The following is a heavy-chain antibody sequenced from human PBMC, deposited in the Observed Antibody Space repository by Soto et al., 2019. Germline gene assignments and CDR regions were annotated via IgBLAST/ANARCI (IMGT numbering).Heavy chain of an antibody. CDR2: ISAHNGNT. CDR3: ARENLNSKSWFVFDP. D-gene: IGHD4-4*01. Sequence: QVQLVQSGSEVKKPGASVKVSCKASGYTFINRGISWVRQAPGQGLEWMGWISAHNGNTRYAQKVQDRVTMTRDTSTTTVYLELRSLRSDDTALYYCARENLNSKSWFVFDPWGQGTLVTVSS. CDR1: GYTFINRG. V-gene: IGHV1-18*01. J-gene: IGHJ5*02.